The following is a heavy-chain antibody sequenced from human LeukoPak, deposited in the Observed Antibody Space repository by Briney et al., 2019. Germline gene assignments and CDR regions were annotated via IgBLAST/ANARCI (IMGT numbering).Heavy chain of an antibody. Sequence: GASVKVSCKASVYTFTGYYMHWVRQAPGQGLEWMGWINPNSGGTNYAQKFQGRVTMTRDTSISTAYMELSRLRSDDTAVYYCARNRIRDCIAAAGTELDYWGQGTLVTVSS. D-gene: IGHD6-13*01. V-gene: IGHV1-2*02. CDR3: ARNRIRDCIAAAGTELDY. J-gene: IGHJ4*02. CDR2: INPNSGGT. CDR1: VYTFTGYY.